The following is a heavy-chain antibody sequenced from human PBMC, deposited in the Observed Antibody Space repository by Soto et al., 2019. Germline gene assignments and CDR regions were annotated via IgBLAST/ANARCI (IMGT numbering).Heavy chain of an antibody. CDR3: GDGPLSTGGSGKWFDA. V-gene: IGHV1-18*01. Sequence: QVQLVQSGAEEVKKPGASVKVSCKASGYSFTSYGITWVRQAPGQGLEWMGWIVTYNGNTQTAQNLQGRVTMTTEPKTLLPYKVRGPRRYGATTAYFCGDGPLSTGGSGKWFDAWGQGTPVTVSS. D-gene: IGHD1-26*01. CDR2: IVTYNGNT. CDR1: GYSFTSYG. J-gene: IGHJ5*02.